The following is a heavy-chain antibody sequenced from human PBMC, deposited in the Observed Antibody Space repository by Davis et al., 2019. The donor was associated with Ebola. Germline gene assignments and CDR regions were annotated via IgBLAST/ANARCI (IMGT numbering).Heavy chain of an antibody. CDR1: GFTFSSYW. CDR3: ARGGYCSGGSCYPGWFDP. V-gene: IGHV3-7*03. CDR2: IKQDGSEK. Sequence: GESLKISCAASGFTFSSYWMSWVRQAPGKGLEWVANIKQDGSEKYYVDSVKGRFTISRDNAKNSLYLQMNSLRAEDTAVYYCARGGYCSGGSCYPGWFDPWGQGTLVTVSS. J-gene: IGHJ5*02. D-gene: IGHD2-15*01.